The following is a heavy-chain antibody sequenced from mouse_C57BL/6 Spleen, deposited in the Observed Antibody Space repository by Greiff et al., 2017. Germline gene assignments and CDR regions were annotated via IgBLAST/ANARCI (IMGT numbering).Heavy chain of an antibody. J-gene: IGHJ3*01. CDR1: GFSLTSYG. V-gene: IGHV2-2*01. D-gene: IGHD2-1*01. CDR2: IWSGGST. CDR3: ASYGNYRPWFAY. Sequence: QVQLKQSGPGLVQPSQSLSITCTVSGFSLTSYGVHWVRQSPGKGLEWLGVIWSGGSTDYNAAFISRLSISKDNSKSQVFFKMNSLQADDTAIYYCASYGNYRPWFAYWGQGTLVTVSA.